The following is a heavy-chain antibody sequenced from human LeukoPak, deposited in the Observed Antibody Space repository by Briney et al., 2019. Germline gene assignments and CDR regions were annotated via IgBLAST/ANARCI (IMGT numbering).Heavy chain of an antibody. CDR1: GFMFSSNW. V-gene: IGHV3-7*03. J-gene: IGHJ4*02. D-gene: IGHD5-24*01. Sequence: GGSLRLSCAASGFMFSSNWMSWVRLAPGQGLEWVANIKEDGTETYYVDSVKGRFTISRDNAKNSLYLQMNSLRVEDTAVYYCAKEGRSLQTYWGQGTLVTVSS. CDR3: AKEGRSLQTY. CDR2: IKEDGTET.